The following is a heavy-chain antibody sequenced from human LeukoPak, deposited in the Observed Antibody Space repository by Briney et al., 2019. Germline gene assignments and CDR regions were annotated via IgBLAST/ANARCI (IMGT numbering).Heavy chain of an antibody. J-gene: IGHJ4*02. V-gene: IGHV6-1*01. D-gene: IGHD6-13*01. Sequence: SQTLSLTCAISGDSLSSNSATWNWLRQSPSRGLVWLGRAYYRSTSNNDYATSVKSRITIPPDTSKNLFSLQLNSVTPEDTAVYYCARISAAAADSWGQGTLVTVSS. CDR2: AYYRSTSNN. CDR3: ARISAAAADS. CDR1: GDSLSSNSAT.